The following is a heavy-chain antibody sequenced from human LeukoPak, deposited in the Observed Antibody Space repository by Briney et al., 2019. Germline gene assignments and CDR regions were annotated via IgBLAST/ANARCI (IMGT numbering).Heavy chain of an antibody. Sequence: PGGSLRLSCASSGFTVSSNYMSWVRQAPGKGLEWVSVLYSGGTTYYADSVKGGFTISRDNSKNTLYLQMNSLRPEDTAVYYCAREVALNWGYYFDYWGQGTLVTVSS. CDR2: LYSGGTT. CDR1: GFTVSSNY. J-gene: IGHJ4*02. V-gene: IGHV3-66*01. D-gene: IGHD7-27*01. CDR3: AREVALNWGYYFDY.